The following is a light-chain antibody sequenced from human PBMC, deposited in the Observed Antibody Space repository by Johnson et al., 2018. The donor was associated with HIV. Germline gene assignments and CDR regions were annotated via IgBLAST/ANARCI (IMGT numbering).Light chain of an antibody. J-gene: IGLJ1*01. CDR3: GTWDTSLSAGV. CDR1: SSNIGNNY. V-gene: IGLV1-51*01. Sequence: QSVLTQPPSVSAAPGQKVTISCSGSSSNIGNNYVSWYQQLPGTVPKLLIYDNNKRPSGIPDRFSGSKSGTSATLGITGLQTGDEADYYCGTWDTSLSAGVFGPGTKVSVL. CDR2: DNN.